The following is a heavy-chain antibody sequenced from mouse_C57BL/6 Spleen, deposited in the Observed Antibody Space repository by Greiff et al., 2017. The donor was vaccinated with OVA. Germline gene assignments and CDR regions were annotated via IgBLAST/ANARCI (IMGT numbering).Heavy chain of an antibody. CDR3: ASLLFYAMDY. V-gene: IGHV1-26*01. J-gene: IGHJ4*01. Sequence: EVKLVESGPELVKPGASVKISCKASGYTFTDYYMNWVKQSHGKSLEWIGDINPNNGGTSYNQKFKGKATLTVDKSSSTAYMELRSLTSEDSAVYYCASLLFYAMDYWGQGTSVTVSS. D-gene: IGHD2-10*01. CDR1: GYTFTDYY. CDR2: INPNNGGT.